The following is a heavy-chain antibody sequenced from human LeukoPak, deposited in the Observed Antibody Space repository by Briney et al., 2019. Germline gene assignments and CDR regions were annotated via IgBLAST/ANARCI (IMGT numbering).Heavy chain of an antibody. V-gene: IGHV1-18*01. CDR1: GYTFTSYG. D-gene: IGHD5-24*01. CDR3: ARARRGVEMATIFDY. J-gene: IGHJ4*02. CDR2: ISAYNGNT. Sequence: ASVKVSCKASGYTFTSYGFSRVRQAPGQGLEWMGWISAYNGNTNYAQKLQGRVTMTTDTSTSTAYMELRSLRSDDTAVYYCARARRGVEMATIFDYWGQGTLVTVSS.